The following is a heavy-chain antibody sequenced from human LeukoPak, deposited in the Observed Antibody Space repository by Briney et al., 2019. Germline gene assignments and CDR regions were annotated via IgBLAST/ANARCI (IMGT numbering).Heavy chain of an antibody. CDR1: GYTLTELS. CDR2: FDPEDGET. J-gene: IGHJ4*02. V-gene: IGHV1-24*01. CDR3: ATGPPSQYCSSTSCYYNYFDY. Sequence: ASVKVSCKVSGYTLTELSMHWVRQAPGKGLEWMGGFDPEDGETIYAQKFQGRVTMTEDTSTDTAYMELSSLRSEDTAVYYCATGPPSQYCSSTSCYYNYFDYWAREPWSPSPQ. D-gene: IGHD2-2*01.